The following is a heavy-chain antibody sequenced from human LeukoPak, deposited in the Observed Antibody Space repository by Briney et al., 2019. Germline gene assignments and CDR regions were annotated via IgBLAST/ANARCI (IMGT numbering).Heavy chain of an antibody. J-gene: IGHJ6*02. V-gene: IGHV4-31*03. CDR1: GGSISSGGYY. CDR2: IYYSGST. CDR3: ARDRLYYGMDV. Sequence: SSQTLSLICTVSGGSISSGGYYWSWIRKHPGKGLEWIGYIYYSGSTYYNPSLKSRVTISVDTSKNQFSLKLSSVTAADTAVYYCARDRLYYGMDVWGQGTTVTVSS.